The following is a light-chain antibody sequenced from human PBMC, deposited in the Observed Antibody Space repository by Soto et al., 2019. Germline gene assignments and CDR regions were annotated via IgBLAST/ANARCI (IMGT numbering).Light chain of an antibody. CDR2: DAS. CDR1: QSVSSY. V-gene: IGKV3-11*01. Sequence: DIVLTQSPATLSLSPGERATLSCRASQSVSSYLAWYQQKPAQAPRLLIYDASNRATGIPARFSGSGSGTDFTLTISSLEPEDSAVYYCHQRINWPLTFGQGTKLEIK. J-gene: IGKJ2*01. CDR3: HQRINWPLT.